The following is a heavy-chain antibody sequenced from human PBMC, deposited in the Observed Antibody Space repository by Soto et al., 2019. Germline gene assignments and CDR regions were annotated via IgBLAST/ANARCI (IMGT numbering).Heavy chain of an antibody. CDR1: GGSISSYY. V-gene: IGHV4-59*01. D-gene: IGHD6-19*01. CDR3: ATVGSGWDVGLFDY. CDR2: IYYSGST. Sequence: QVQLQESGPGLVRPSETLSLTCTVSGGSISSYYWSWIRQPPGKGLEWIGYIYYSGSTSYNPSLKSRVTISVDSSKNQFSLKLSSVTAADTAVYYCATVGSGWDVGLFDYWGQGTLVTVSS. J-gene: IGHJ4*02.